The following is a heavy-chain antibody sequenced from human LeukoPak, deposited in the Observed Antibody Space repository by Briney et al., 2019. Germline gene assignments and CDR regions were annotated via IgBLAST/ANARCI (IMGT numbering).Heavy chain of an antibody. J-gene: IGHJ3*02. V-gene: IGHV3-30*02. CDR1: GFTFSSYG. CDR3: AKGALDTLRGITMIVVVDDAFDI. D-gene: IGHD3-22*01. Sequence: WGSLRLSCAASGFTFSSYGMHWVRQVPGKGLEWVAFIRYDGSNKYYADSVKGRFTISRDNSKNTLYLQMNSLRAEDTAVYYCAKGALDTLRGITMIVVVDDAFDIWGQGTMVTVSS. CDR2: IRYDGSNK.